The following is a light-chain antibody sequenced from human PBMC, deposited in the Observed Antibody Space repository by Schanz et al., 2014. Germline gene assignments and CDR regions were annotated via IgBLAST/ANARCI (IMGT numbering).Light chain of an antibody. CDR2: LGS. CDR3: MQALPGSYT. Sequence: DIVMTQSPLSLPVPPGEPASISCRSSQSLLHSNVYNYLDWYLQKPGQSPQLLIYLGSNRASGVPDRFSGSGSGTDFTLKISRVEAEDVGVYYCMQALPGSYTFGQGTKLEIK. V-gene: IGKV2-28*01. CDR1: QSLLHSNVYNY. J-gene: IGKJ2*01.